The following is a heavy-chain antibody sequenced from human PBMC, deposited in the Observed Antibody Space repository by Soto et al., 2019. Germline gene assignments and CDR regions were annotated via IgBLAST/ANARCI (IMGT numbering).Heavy chain of an antibody. J-gene: IGHJ4*02. CDR3: ALGELSLFDY. CDR2: IYYSGST. Sequence: PSETLSLTCTVSGGSISSYYWSWIRQPPGKGLEWIGYIYYSGSTNYNPSLKSRVTIPVDTSKNQFSLKLSSVTAADTAVYYCALGELSLFDYWGQGTLVTVSS. CDR1: GGSISSYY. D-gene: IGHD3-16*02. V-gene: IGHV4-59*01.